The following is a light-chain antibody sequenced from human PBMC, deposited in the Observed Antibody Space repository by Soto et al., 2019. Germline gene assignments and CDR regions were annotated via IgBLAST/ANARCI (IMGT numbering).Light chain of an antibody. CDR2: GNS. V-gene: IGLV1-40*01. CDR1: SSNIGTGYE. CDR3: QSYDSSLSGHV. J-gene: IGLJ1*01. Sequence: QAVVTQPPSVSGAPGQRVTISCTGSSSNIGTGYEVHWYQQLPGIAPKLLISGNSDRPSGVPDRFSGSKSGTSASLAITGLQAEDEADYYCQSYDSSLSGHVFGTGTKVTVL.